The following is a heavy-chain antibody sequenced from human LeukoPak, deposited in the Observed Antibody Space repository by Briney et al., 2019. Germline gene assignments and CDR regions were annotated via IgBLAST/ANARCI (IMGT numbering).Heavy chain of an antibody. CDR1: GFTFSSYA. V-gene: IGHV3-7*01. CDR2: IKQDGSEK. CDR3: ARDRHQGGSYYSYYYYGMDV. J-gene: IGHJ6*02. Sequence: PGGSLRLSCAASGFTFSSYAMSWVRQAPGKGLEWVANIKQDGSEKYYVDSVKGRFTISRDNAKNSLYLQMNSLRAEDTAVYYCARDRHQGGSYYSYYYYGMDVWGQGTTVTVSS. D-gene: IGHD1-26*01.